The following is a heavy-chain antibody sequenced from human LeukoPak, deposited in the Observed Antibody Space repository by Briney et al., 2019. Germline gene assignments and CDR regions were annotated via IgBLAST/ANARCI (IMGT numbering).Heavy chain of an antibody. D-gene: IGHD1-1*01. V-gene: IGHV3-21*01. CDR2: IGTDGSYV. CDR1: GFTFSSHN. Sequence: GGSLRLSCAASGFTFSSHNMNWVRQAPMKGLEWVSSIGTDGSYVYYADSVQGRFTISRDNAKNSLYLQMNSLTAEDTAVYYCARKMKTGDRVGTFDIWGQGTMVTVSS. CDR3: ARKMKTGDRVGTFDI. J-gene: IGHJ3*02.